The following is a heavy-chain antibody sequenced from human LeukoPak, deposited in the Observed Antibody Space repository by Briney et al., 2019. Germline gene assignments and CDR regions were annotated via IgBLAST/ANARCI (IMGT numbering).Heavy chain of an antibody. D-gene: IGHD3-22*01. V-gene: IGHV4-31*03. CDR3: ALSSGSSTTGAFDI. Sequence: PSQTLSLTCTVSGGSISNGGYYWSWIRQHPGKGLEWIGYIYYNGRINYNPSLKSRVTISVDTSKNQFSLKLSSVTAADTAAYYCALSSGSSTTGAFDIWGQGTMVTVSS. J-gene: IGHJ3*02. CDR2: IYYNGRI. CDR1: GGSISNGGYY.